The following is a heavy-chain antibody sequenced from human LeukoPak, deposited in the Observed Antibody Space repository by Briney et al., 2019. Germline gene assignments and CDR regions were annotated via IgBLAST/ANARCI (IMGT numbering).Heavy chain of an antibody. CDR2: FIPIFGTA. CDR1: GGTFSSYA. Sequence: SVKVSCKASGGTFSSYAISWVRQAPGRGLEWMGRFIPIFGTANYAQKFQGRVTVTTDESTSTAYMGLSSLRSEDTAVYYCASEENWFDPWGQGTLVTVSS. J-gene: IGHJ5*02. V-gene: IGHV1-69*05. CDR3: ASEENWFDP.